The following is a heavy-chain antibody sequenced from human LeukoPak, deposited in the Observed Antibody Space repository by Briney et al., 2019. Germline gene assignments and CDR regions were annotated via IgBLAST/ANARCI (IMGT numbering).Heavy chain of an antibody. J-gene: IGHJ4*02. CDR1: DDSISDYY. CDR2: IYYSGST. D-gene: IGHD1-14*01. CDR3: ARKNLEGWVDS. Sequence: SETLSLTCTVSDDSISDYYRGWIRQPPGKGLEWIGYIYYSGSTNYNPSLKSRVTISVDRSKNQFSLKLYSVTAADTAVYYCARKNLEGWVDSWGQGTLVTVSS. V-gene: IGHV4-59*12.